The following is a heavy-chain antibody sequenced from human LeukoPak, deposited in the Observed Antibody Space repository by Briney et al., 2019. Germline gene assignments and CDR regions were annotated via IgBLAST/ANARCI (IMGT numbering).Heavy chain of an antibody. Sequence: GASVKVSCTASGYTFTGYYMHWVRQAPGQGLEWMGRINPNSGGTNYAQKFQGRVTMTSDTSISTAYMEVSRLRSDDTAVYYCARDRQWELPYWGQGTLVTVSS. D-gene: IGHD1-26*01. CDR1: GYTFTGYY. J-gene: IGHJ4*02. CDR3: ARDRQWELPY. V-gene: IGHV1-2*06. CDR2: INPNSGGT.